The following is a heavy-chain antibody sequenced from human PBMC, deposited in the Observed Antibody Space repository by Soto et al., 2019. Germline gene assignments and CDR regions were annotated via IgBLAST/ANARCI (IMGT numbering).Heavy chain of an antibody. CDR1: GYTFSSYV. J-gene: IGHJ5*02. CDR2: INPGNENT. D-gene: IGHD3-10*01. Sequence: ASVKVSCKTSGYTFSSYVLHWVRQAPGQRPEWMGRINPGNENTIYSQNFQGRVTITRDTSASTVYMDLSSLTSEDTAVYYCARDPGGAGSANWFDHCDQGTLVTVFS. V-gene: IGHV1-3*01. CDR3: ARDPGGAGSANWFDH.